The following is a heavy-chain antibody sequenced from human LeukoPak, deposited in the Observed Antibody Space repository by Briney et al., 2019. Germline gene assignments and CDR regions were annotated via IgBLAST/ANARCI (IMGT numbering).Heavy chain of an antibody. CDR1: GVTFSSYA. CDR3: ARDLLMVRGVIIDG. Sequence: PGGSLRLSCAASGVTFSSYAMHWVRQAPGKGLECVGVISYDGSNRYYADSVKGRFTISRDNSKNTLYLQMNSLRAEDTAVYYCARDLLMVRGVIIDGWGQGTLVTVSS. V-gene: IGHV3-30-3*01. J-gene: IGHJ4*02. D-gene: IGHD3-10*01. CDR2: ISYDGSNR.